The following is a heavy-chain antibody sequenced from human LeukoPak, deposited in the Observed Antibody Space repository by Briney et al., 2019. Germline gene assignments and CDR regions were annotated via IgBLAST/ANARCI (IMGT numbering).Heavy chain of an antibody. D-gene: IGHD5-18*01. Sequence: SETPSLTCTVSGYSISSGYYWGWIRQPPGKGLEWIGSIYHSGSTYYNPSLKSRVTISVDTSKNQFSLKLSSVTAADTAVYYCAVYSYGYKRVDYWGQGTLVTVSS. J-gene: IGHJ4*02. CDR1: GYSISSGYY. V-gene: IGHV4-38-2*02. CDR2: IYHSGST. CDR3: AVYSYGYKRVDY.